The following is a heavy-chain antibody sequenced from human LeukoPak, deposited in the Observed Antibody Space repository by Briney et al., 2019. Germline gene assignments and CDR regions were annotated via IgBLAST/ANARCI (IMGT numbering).Heavy chain of an antibody. Sequence: AGSLRLSCAASGFTFSSYGIHWVRQAPGKGLEWVTFIQHDGNNNYADSVKGRFTISRDNSKNVLYLQMNSLRAEDTALYYCAKSSSRLDTSSFEYWGQGTLVNVSP. D-gene: IGHD5-18*01. V-gene: IGHV3-30*02. CDR3: AKSSSRLDTSSFEY. CDR2: IQHDGNNN. CDR1: GFTFSSYG. J-gene: IGHJ4*02.